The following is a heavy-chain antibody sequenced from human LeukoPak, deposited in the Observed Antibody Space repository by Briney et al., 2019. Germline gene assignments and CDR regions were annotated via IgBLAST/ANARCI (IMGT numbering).Heavy chain of an antibody. D-gene: IGHD3-10*01. J-gene: IGHJ4*02. Sequence: GGSLRLSCAASGFTFSSYEMNWVRQAPGKGLGCVSYISSSGSTIYYADSVKGRFTISRDNSKNTLYLQMNSLRAEDTAVYYCARGRSGLDYWGQGTLVTVSS. CDR2: ISSSGSTI. V-gene: IGHV3-48*03. CDR3: ARGRSGLDY. CDR1: GFTFSSYE.